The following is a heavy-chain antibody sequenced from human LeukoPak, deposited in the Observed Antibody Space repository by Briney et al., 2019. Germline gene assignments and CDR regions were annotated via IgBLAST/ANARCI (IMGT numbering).Heavy chain of an antibody. J-gene: IGHJ4*02. CDR2: INHSGST. V-gene: IGHV4-34*01. CDR1: GGSFSGYY. Sequence: SETLSLTCAVYGGSFSGYYWSWIRQPPGKGLEWIGEINHSGSTNYNPSLKSRFTISVDTSKNQFSLNLSSVTAADTAVYYCARGRPVFDYWGQGTLVTVSS. CDR3: ARGRPVFDY.